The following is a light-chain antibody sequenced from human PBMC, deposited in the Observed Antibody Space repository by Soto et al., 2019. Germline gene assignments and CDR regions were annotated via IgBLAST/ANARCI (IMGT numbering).Light chain of an antibody. CDR1: QSVSSIY. CDR2: GAS. Sequence: DIVLTQSPGTLSLSPGERATLSCRASQSVSSIYLAWYQQKPGQAPRLLIYGASSRSTGIPDRFSGSGSGTDLTLTISRLEPEDFAVYYCQQYCSSRWTFGQGTKVEI. J-gene: IGKJ1*01. CDR3: QQYCSSRWT. V-gene: IGKV3-20*01.